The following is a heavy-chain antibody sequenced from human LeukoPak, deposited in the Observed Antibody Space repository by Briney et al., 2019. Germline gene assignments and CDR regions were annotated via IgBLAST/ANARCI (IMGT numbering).Heavy chain of an antibody. Sequence: ASVKVSCKASGYTFTDYHMHWVRQAPGQGLEWMGIINPSGGSTTYAEKFQGRVTMTRDTSTSTVYMELTSLRSEDTAVYYCARDSLRTAIAMAGGNWFDPWGQETLVTVSS. CDR2: INPSGGST. J-gene: IGHJ5*02. CDR3: ARDSLRTAIAMAGGNWFDP. V-gene: IGHV1-46*01. D-gene: IGHD6-19*01. CDR1: GYTFTDYH.